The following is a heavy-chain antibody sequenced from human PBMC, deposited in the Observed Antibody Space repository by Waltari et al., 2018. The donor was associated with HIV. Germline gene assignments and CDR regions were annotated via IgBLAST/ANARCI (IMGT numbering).Heavy chain of an antibody. D-gene: IGHD2-2*01. Sequence: QVQLVQSGAEVKKPGSSVKVSCKASGGTFSSYAISWVRQAPGQGLEWMGGIIPIFGTANYAQKFQGRVTITADESTSTAYMELSSLRSEDTAVYYCALLRCSSTSCYASLHVWFDPWGQGTLVTVSS. CDR3: ALLRCSSTSCYASLHVWFDP. CDR2: IIPIFGTA. V-gene: IGHV1-69*01. CDR1: GGTFSSYA. J-gene: IGHJ5*02.